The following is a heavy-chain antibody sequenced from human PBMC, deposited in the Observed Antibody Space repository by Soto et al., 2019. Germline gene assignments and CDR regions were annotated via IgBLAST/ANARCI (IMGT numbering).Heavy chain of an antibody. D-gene: IGHD2-15*01. Sequence: EVQLLESGGGLVQPGGSLRLSCAASGFSIGSSAWSWARQAPGKGLDWVSTIGGNGVTTFYADSVKGRFTISRDISRNTVFLQMSSLRAEDTALYYCAKSSRYCSGGGCFYYFDYWGQGTLVTVSS. CDR1: GFSIGSSA. J-gene: IGHJ4*02. CDR2: IGGNGVTT. CDR3: AKSSRYCSGGGCFYYFDY. V-gene: IGHV3-23*01.